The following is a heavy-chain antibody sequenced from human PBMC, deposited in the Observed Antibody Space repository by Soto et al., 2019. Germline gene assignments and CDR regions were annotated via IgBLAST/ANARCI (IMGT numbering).Heavy chain of an antibody. D-gene: IGHD3-3*01. V-gene: IGHV5-10-1*01. CDR1: GYSFTSYW. CDR3: ARQLTYYDFWSGYRYDY. J-gene: IGHJ4*02. CDR2: IDPSDSYT. Sequence: GESLKISCKGSGYSFTSYWISWVRQMPGKGLEWMGRIDPSDSYTNYSPSFQGHVTISADKSISTAYLQWSSLKASDTAMYYCARQLTYYDFWSGYRYDYWGQGTLVTVSS.